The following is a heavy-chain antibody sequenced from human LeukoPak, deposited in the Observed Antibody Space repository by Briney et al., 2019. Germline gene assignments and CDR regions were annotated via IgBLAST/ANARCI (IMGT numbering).Heavy chain of an antibody. CDR3: ASSSTTPGDWFDP. Sequence: SVKVSCKASGGTFSSYAISWVRQAPGQGLEWMGRIIPILGIANYAQKFQGRVTITADKSTSAAYMELSSLRSEDTAVYYCASSSTTPGDWFDPWGQGTLVTVSS. CDR1: GGTFSSYA. J-gene: IGHJ5*02. V-gene: IGHV1-69*04. CDR2: IIPILGIA. D-gene: IGHD2-2*01.